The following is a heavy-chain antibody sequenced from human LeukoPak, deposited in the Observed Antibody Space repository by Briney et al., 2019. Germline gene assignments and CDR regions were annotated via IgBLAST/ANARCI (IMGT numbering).Heavy chain of an antibody. CDR1: GYSFTSYW. Sequence: GESPKISCKGSGYSFTSYWIGWVRQMPGKGLEWMGIIYPGDSDTRYSPSFQGQVTISADKSISTAYLQWSSLKASDTAMYYCARGRGYCSGGSCYYFDYWGQGTLVTVSS. CDR2: IYPGDSDT. V-gene: IGHV5-51*01. CDR3: ARGRGYCSGGSCYYFDY. J-gene: IGHJ4*02. D-gene: IGHD2-15*01.